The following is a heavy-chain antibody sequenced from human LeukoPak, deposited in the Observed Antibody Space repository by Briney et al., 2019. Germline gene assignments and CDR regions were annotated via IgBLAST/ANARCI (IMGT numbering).Heavy chain of an antibody. CDR2: IIPIFGTA. V-gene: IGHV1-69*05. Sequence: SVKVSCKASGGTFSSYAISWVRQAPGQGLEWMGRIIPIFGTANYAQKFQGRVTITTDESTSTAYMELSSLRSEDTAVYYCARNLNTYSSAWDDYWGQGTLVTVSS. D-gene: IGHD6-19*01. CDR3: ARNLNTYSSAWDDY. CDR1: GGTFSSYA. J-gene: IGHJ4*02.